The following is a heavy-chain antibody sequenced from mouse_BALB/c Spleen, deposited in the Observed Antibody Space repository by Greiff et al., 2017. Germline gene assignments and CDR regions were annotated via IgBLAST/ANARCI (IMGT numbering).Heavy chain of an antibody. D-gene: IGHD2-14*01. V-gene: IGHV1-18*01. CDR1: GYTFTDYN. CDR3: ARRRRYDVYFDY. Sequence: EVKLMESGPELVKPGASVKIPCKASGYTFTDYNMDWVKQSHGKSLEWIGDINPNNGGTIYNQKFKGKATLTVDKSSSTAYMELRSLTSEDTAVYYCARRRRYDVYFDYWGQGTTLTVSS. CDR2: INPNNGGT. J-gene: IGHJ2*01.